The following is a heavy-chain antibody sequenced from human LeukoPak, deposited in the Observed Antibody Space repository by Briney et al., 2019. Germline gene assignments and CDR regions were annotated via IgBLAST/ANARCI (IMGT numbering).Heavy chain of an antibody. D-gene: IGHD6-13*01. J-gene: IGHJ4*02. CDR1: GYTFTSYG. V-gene: IGHV1-18*01. CDR3: ASSDLSSSWYAVPSY. Sequence: ASVKVSCKASGYTFTSYGISWVRQAPGQGLEWMGWISAYNGKTNYAQKLQGRVTMTTDTSTSTAYMELRSLRSDDTAVYYCASSDLSSSWYAVPSYWGQGTLVTVSS. CDR2: ISAYNGKT.